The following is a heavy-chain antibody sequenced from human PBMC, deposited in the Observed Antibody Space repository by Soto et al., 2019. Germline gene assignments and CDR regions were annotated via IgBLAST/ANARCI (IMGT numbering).Heavy chain of an antibody. J-gene: IGHJ6*02. CDR1: GYTFTSYA. CDR2: INAGNGNT. V-gene: IGHV1-3*01. D-gene: IGHD6-19*01. Sequence: GASVKGSCKASGYTFTSYAMHWVRQAPGQRLEWMGWINAGNGNTKYSQKFQGRVTITRDTSASTAYMELSSLRSEDTAVYYCASLKRIAVDPTSYYYYGMDVWGQGTTVTVSS. CDR3: ASLKRIAVDPTSYYYYGMDV.